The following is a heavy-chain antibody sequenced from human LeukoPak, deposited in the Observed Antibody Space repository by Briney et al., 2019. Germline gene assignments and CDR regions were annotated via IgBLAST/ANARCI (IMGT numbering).Heavy chain of an antibody. CDR1: GYTFTSYD. V-gene: IGHV1-18*01. CDR2: ISAYNGNT. J-gene: IGHJ3*02. D-gene: IGHD6-19*01. Sequence: ASVKVSCKASGYTFTSYDINWVRQATGQGLEWMGWISAYNGNTNYAQKLQGRVTMTTDTSTSTAYMELRSLRSDDTAVYYCARPVFDPKSIAVAGRAYAFDIWGQGTMVTVSS. CDR3: ARPVFDPKSIAVAGRAYAFDI.